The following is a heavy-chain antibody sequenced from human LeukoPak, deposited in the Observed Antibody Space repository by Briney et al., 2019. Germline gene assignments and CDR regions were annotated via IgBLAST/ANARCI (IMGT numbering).Heavy chain of an antibody. CDR2: ISAYNGNT. J-gene: IGHJ4*02. CDR3: ARAQAGTYYDFWSGYKRNWYFGY. Sequence: GASVKVSCKASGYTFTSYGISWVRQAPGQGLEWMGWISAYNGNTNYAQKLQGRVTMTRNTSISTAYMELSSLRSEDTAVYYCARAQAGTYYDFWSGYKRNWYFGYWGQGTLVTVSS. CDR1: GYTFTSYG. V-gene: IGHV1-18*01. D-gene: IGHD3-3*01.